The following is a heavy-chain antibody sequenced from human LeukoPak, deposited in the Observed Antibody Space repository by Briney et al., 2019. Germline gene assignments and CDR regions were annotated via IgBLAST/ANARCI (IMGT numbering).Heavy chain of an antibody. J-gene: IGHJ4*02. V-gene: IGHV4-30-2*01. CDR2: IYHSGST. CDR1: GGSISSGGYS. CDR3: ARGHSSSLDFDY. D-gene: IGHD6-13*01. Sequence: SETLSLTCAVSGGSISSGGYSWSWIRQPPGKGLEWIGYIYHSGSTYYNPSLKSRVTISVDRSKNQFSLKLSSVTAADTAVYYCARGHSSSLDFDYWGQGTLVTVSS.